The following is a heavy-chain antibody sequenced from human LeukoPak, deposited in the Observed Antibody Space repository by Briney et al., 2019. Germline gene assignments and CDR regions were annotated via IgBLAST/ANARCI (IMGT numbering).Heavy chain of an antibody. CDR2: ISGSGGST. CDR1: GFTFSSYV. J-gene: IGHJ4*02. Sequence: GGSLRLSCAASGFTFSSYVMSWVRQAPGKGLEWVSAISGSGGSTYYADSVKGRFTISRDNSKNTLYLQMNSLRAEDTAVYYCAKEPYYYDSSGYPFDYWGQGTLVTVSS. D-gene: IGHD3-22*01. V-gene: IGHV3-23*01. CDR3: AKEPYYYDSSGYPFDY.